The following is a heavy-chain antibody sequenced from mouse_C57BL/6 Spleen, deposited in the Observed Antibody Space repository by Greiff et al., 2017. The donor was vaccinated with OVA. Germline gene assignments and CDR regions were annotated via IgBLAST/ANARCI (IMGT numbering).Heavy chain of an antibody. CDR2: IDPEDGET. D-gene: IGHD2-12*01. V-gene: IGHV14-2*01. CDR1: GFNIKDYY. J-gene: IGHJ4*01. Sequence: DVKLVESGAELVKPGASVKLSCTASGFNIKDYYMHWVKQRTEQGLEWIGRIDPEDGETKYAPKFQGKATITADTSSNTAYLQLSSRTSEDTAVDYCASPDDVGQYYYAMDYWGQGTAGTVSA. CDR3: ASPDDVGQYYYAMDY.